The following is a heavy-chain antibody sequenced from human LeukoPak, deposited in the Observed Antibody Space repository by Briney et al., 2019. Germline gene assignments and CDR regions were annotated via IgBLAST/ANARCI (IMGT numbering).Heavy chain of an antibody. V-gene: IGHV1-18*01. CDR3: ARVTWDTRGFYPNRYFDS. Sequence: VASVKVSCKASGHTFTSHGISWVRQAPGLGLEWIGWISGYNGNTDYAQKVQGRVTMTTDTSTSTAYMELRSLRSDDTAVYYCARVTWDTRGFYPNRYFDSWGQGTLVTVSS. D-gene: IGHD1-26*01. CDR1: GHTFTSHG. J-gene: IGHJ4*02. CDR2: ISGYNGNT.